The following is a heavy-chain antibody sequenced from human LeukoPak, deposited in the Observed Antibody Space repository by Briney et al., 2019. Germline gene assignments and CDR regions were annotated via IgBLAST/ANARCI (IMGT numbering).Heavy chain of an antibody. CDR1: VGSINNCY. J-gene: IGHJ4*02. CDR3: ARVNTDYRGSLDY. V-gene: IGHV4-59*12. CDR2: IYYTGGT. Sequence: SETLSLTCTVSVGSINNCYWNWIRQSPGKGLEWMGSIYYTGGTNNNPSLKGRVTLSVDTSKNQFSLKLTSVTASDTAVYYCARVNTDYRGSLDYWGQGTLVTASS. D-gene: IGHD4-11*01.